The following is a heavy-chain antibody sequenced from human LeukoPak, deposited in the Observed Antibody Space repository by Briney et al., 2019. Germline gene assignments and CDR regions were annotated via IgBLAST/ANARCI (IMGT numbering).Heavy chain of an antibody. Sequence: SETLSLTCAVSGGSISSYSWSWIRQPPGKGLEWIGDIYNSGSTNYNPSLRSRVTMSVDTSKNQFSLKLSSVTAADTAVYHCARLSTSSWYLRIWGQGTLVAVSS. D-gene: IGHD6-13*01. J-gene: IGHJ4*02. CDR2: IYNSGST. CDR3: ARLSTSSWYLRI. CDR1: GGSISSYS. V-gene: IGHV4-59*08.